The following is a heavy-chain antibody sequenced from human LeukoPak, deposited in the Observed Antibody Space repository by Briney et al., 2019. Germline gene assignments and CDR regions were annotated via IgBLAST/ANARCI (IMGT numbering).Heavy chain of an antibody. CDR2: MNPNSGNS. CDR1: GYTFTSYD. D-gene: IGHD3-22*01. J-gene: IGHJ4*02. Sequence: GASVKVSCKASGYTFTSYDINWVRQATGQGLEWMGWMNPNSGNSGYAQKFQGRVTMTRDTPITTAYMELSSLRSDDTAVYYCARRADDYDSSCYQHWGRGTLATVSS. V-gene: IGHV1-8*01. CDR3: ARRADDYDSSCYQH.